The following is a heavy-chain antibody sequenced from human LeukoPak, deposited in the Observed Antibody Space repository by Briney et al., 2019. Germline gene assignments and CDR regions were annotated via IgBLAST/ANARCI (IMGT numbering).Heavy chain of an antibody. V-gene: IGHV5-51*01. Sequence: GESLKISCKGSGYSFTSYWIGWVRQMPGKGLEWMGVIYPGDSDTRYSPSFQGQVTISVDKSISTAYLQWNSLKASDTAMYYCARRGWSSGPWAFDIWGQGTMVTVSS. CDR2: IYPGDSDT. J-gene: IGHJ3*02. D-gene: IGHD3-22*01. CDR1: GYSFTSYW. CDR3: ARRGWSSGPWAFDI.